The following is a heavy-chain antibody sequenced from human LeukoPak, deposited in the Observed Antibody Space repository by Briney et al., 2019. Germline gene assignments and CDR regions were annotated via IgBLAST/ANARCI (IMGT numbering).Heavy chain of an antibody. D-gene: IGHD1-26*01. J-gene: IGHJ4*02. CDR3: ARGGRWELPRAFDY. V-gene: IGHV3-74*01. CDR2: INSDGSST. CDR1: GFTFSSYW. Sequence: GGSLRLSCAASGFTFSSYWMHWVRQAPGKGLAWVSRINSDGSSTSYADSVKGRFTISRDNAKNTLYLQMNSLRAEDTAVYYCARGGRWELPRAFDYWGQGTLVTVSS.